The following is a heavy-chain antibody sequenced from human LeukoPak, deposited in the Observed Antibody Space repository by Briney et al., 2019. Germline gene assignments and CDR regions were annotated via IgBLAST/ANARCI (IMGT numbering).Heavy chain of an antibody. Sequence: ASVKVSCKASGYTFTGYYMHWVRQAPGQGLEWMGWINPNSGGTNYAQKFQGRVTMTRDTSISTAYMELSRLRSDDTAVYYCARVDIAARVPDCWGQGTLVTVSS. J-gene: IGHJ4*02. CDR1: GYTFTGYY. V-gene: IGHV1-2*02. CDR3: ARVDIAARVPDC. D-gene: IGHD6-6*01. CDR2: INPNSGGT.